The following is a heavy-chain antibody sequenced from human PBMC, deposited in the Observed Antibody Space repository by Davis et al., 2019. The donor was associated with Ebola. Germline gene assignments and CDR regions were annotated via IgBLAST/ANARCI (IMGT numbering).Heavy chain of an antibody. CDR1: GFSFSSYA. Sequence: PGGSLRLSCAASGFSFSSYAMHWVRQAPGKGLEWVAVISYDGYNTYHADSVRGRFTISRDNSTNTLYLQMNTLRAEDTAVYYCARDPLSREYTNARHWFDSWGQGTLVTVSS. CDR2: ISYDGYNT. CDR3: ARDPLSREYTNARHWFDS. V-gene: IGHV3-30-3*01. D-gene: IGHD1-1*01. J-gene: IGHJ5*01.